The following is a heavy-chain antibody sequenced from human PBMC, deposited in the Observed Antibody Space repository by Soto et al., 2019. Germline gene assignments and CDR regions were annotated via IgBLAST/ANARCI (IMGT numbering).Heavy chain of an antibody. CDR3: ARSVFP. Sequence: QVQLQESGPGLVKPSQTLSLTCTVSGGSISSGGYYWNWIRQHPGKGLEWIGYIYYSGSTYYNPALKSRLTVSLDTSKNQFSLKLSSVTAAATAVYYCARSVFPWGQGTLVTVSS. J-gene: IGHJ5*02. CDR1: GGSISSGGYY. D-gene: IGHD2-8*01. V-gene: IGHV4-31*03. CDR2: IYYSGST.